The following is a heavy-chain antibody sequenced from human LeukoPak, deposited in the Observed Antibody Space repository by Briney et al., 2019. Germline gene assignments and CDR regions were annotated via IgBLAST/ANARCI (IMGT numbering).Heavy chain of an antibody. D-gene: IGHD4-17*01. CDR1: GFTFYSYS. V-gene: IGHV3-21*01. CDR3: ARDRIIYGDYGDTFDI. J-gene: IGHJ3*02. CDR2: ISSNSNYI. Sequence: GGSLRLSCAASGFTFYSYSMNWVRQAPGKGLEWVSSISSNSNYIYYADSVKGRFTISRDNAKNSLYLQMNSLRAEDTAVYYCARDRIIYGDYGDTFDIWGQGTMVTVSS.